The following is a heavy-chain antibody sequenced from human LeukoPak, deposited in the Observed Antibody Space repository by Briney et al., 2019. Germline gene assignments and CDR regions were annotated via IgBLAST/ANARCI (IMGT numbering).Heavy chain of an antibody. D-gene: IGHD3-22*01. CDR2: IIPILGIA. V-gene: IGHV1-69*04. J-gene: IGHJ4*02. CDR1: GGTFSSYA. CDR3: ARIGSSGYHHFDY. Sequence: ASVKVSCKASGGTFSSYAISWVRQAPGQGLEWMGRIIPILGIANYAQKFQGRVTITADKSTSTAYMELSRLRSDDTAVYYCARIGSSGYHHFDYWGQGTLVTVSS.